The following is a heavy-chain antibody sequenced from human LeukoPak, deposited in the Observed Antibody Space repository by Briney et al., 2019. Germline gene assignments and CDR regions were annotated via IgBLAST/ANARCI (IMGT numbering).Heavy chain of an antibody. CDR2: IYYSGST. J-gene: IGHJ4*02. Sequence: SPSETLSLTCAVSGGSISSYYWSWIRQPPGKGLEWIGHIYYSGSTNYNPSLKSRVSISVDTSKNQFSLKLSSVTAADTAVYYCAREEYCGGDCYSGFDYWGQGTLVTVSS. CDR1: GGSISSYY. CDR3: AREEYCGGDCYSGFDY. V-gene: IGHV4-59*01. D-gene: IGHD2-21*02.